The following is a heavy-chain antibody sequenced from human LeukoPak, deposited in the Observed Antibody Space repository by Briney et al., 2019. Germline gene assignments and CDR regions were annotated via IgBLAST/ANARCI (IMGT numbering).Heavy chain of an antibody. V-gene: IGHV3-11*01. CDR2: ISQTGTTI. CDR1: GFTFSDHY. Sequence: GGSLRLSCAASGFTFSDHYMSWIRQAPGKGLEWVSYISQTGTTISYADSVKGRFTLSRDNARNSLYLQMNSLRAEDTAVYYCAREYPLFHYFDYWGQGTLVTVSS. J-gene: IGHJ4*02. D-gene: IGHD2-2*01. CDR3: AREYPLFHYFDY.